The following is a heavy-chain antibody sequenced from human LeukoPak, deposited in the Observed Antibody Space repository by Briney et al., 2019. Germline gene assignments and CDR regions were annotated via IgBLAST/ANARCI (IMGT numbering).Heavy chain of an antibody. D-gene: IGHD3-10*01. J-gene: IGHJ4*02. CDR1: GFTFSSYG. V-gene: IGHV3-48*01. CDR3: AKADILLWFGED. CDR2: ISSSSSTI. Sequence: PGGSLRLSCAASGFTFSSYGMNWVRQAPGRGLEWVSYISSSSSTIYYADSVKGRFTISRDNSKNTLYLQMNSLRAEDTAVYYCAKADILLWFGEDWGQGTLVTVSS.